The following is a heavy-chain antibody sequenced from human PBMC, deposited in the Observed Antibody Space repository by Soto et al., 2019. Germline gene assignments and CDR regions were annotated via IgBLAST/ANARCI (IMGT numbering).Heavy chain of an antibody. Sequence: GGSLRLSCAASGFTFSSYSMNWVRQAPGKGLEWVSSISSSSSYIYYADSVKGRFTISRDNAKNSLYLQMNSLRAEDTAVYYCARGLGFWSGYDYWGQGTLVTVSS. J-gene: IGHJ4*02. D-gene: IGHD3-3*01. V-gene: IGHV3-21*01. CDR2: ISSSSSYI. CDR1: GFTFSSYS. CDR3: ARGLGFWSGYDY.